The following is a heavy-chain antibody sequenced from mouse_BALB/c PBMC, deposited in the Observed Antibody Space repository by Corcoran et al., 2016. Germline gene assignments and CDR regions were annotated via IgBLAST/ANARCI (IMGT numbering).Heavy chain of an antibody. J-gene: IGHJ2*01. CDR1: GYTFTNYG. CDR2: INTYTGEP. CDR3: ARSGYQYYFDY. V-gene: IGHV9-3-1*01. Sequence: QIQLVQSGPELKKPGETVKISCKASGYTFTNYGMNWVKQAPGKGLKWMGWINTYTGEPTYAVDFKGRFAFSLETSASTAYLQINNLKNEDTATYFCARSGYQYYFDYWGQGTTLTVSS. D-gene: IGHD2-2*01.